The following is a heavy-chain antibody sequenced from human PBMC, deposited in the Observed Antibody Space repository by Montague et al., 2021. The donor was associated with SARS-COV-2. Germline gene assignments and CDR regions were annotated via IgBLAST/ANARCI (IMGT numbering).Heavy chain of an antibody. V-gene: IGHV4-4*02. CDR3: TRARSKAIDY. D-gene: IGHD2/OR15-2a*01. J-gene: IGHJ4*02. CDR2: IFHDRTS. CDR1: GESMTRSW. Sequence: SETLSLTCAVSGESMTRSWWTWVRQPPGQRLQWIGEIFHDRTSRSNYXRALKSRVTISIDTSKNQFFLRLSSVTAADTALYFCTRARSKAIDYWGQGALVTVSS.